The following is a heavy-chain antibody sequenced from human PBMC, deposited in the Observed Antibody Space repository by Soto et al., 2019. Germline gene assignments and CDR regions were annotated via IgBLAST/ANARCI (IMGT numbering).Heavy chain of an antibody. CDR3: ARGGRLRHFAY. CDR2: ISYAGRNK. D-gene: IGHD5-12*01. Sequence: QVPLVESGGGVVQPGRSLRLSCAASGFTFSSYALHWFRQAPGKGLEWVAVISYAGRNKYYADSLKGRFTLSRDNSNTTLYLQMNSLRAEDTAVYYCARGGRLRHFAYWGQGTLVTVSS. V-gene: IGHV3-30-3*01. J-gene: IGHJ4*02. CDR1: GFTFSSYA.